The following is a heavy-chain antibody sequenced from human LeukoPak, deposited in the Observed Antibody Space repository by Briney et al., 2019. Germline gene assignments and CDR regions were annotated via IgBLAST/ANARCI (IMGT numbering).Heavy chain of an antibody. V-gene: IGHV3-21*01. J-gene: IGHJ4*02. CDR3: ARVSSGGSCSDY. CDR1: GFTFSSYS. Sequence: GGSLRLSCAASGFTFSSYSMNWVRQAPGKGLEWVSSISSSSSYIYYAESVKGRFTISRDNAKNSLYLQMNSLRAEDTAVYYCARVSSGGSCSDYWGQGTLVTVSS. CDR2: ISSSSSYI. D-gene: IGHD2-15*01.